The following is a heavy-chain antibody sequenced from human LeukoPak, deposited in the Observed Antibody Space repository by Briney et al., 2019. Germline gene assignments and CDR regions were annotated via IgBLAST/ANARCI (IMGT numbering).Heavy chain of an antibody. D-gene: IGHD1-1*01. CDR2: TYYKSKWSN. V-gene: IGHV6-1*01. J-gene: IGHJ4*02. CDR3: ARGNWSDAYYFDF. Sequence: SQTLSLTCAISGDSVSSNSAAWNWIRQSPSRGPEWLGRTYYKSKWSNDYAVSVESRITINPDTSKNQFSLHLNSVTPDDTAVYYCARGNWSDAYYFDFWGQGTLVTVSS. CDR1: GDSVSSNSAA.